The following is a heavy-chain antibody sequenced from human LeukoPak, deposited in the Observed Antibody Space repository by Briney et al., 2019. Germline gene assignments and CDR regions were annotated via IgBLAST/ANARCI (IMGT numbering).Heavy chain of an antibody. CDR1: GFTFSSYG. D-gene: IGHD3-10*01. CDR3: AKDLSGRKGPFDY. J-gene: IGHJ4*02. V-gene: IGHV3-30*18. CDR2: ISSDGSNA. Sequence: GRSLRLSCAASGFTFSSYGMHWVRQAPGKGLEWVAVISSDGSNAYYADSVKGRFTMSRDNSKNTLFVQMNSLRAEDTAVYYCAKDLSGRKGPFDYWGQGTLVTVSS.